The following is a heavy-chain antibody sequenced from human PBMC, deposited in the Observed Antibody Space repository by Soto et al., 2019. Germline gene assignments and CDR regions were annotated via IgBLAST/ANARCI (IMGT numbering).Heavy chain of an antibody. J-gene: IGHJ6*02. V-gene: IGHV4-39*01. Sequence: SETLSLTCTVSGGSISSSSYYWGWIRQPPGKGLEWIGSIYYSGSTYYNPSLKSRVTISVDTSKNQFPLKLSSVTAADTAVYYCARHYDIVGATKAIYYYYYGMDVWGQGTPVT. CDR3: ARHYDIVGATKAIYYYYYGMDV. D-gene: IGHD1-26*01. CDR2: IYYSGST. CDR1: GGSISSSSYY.